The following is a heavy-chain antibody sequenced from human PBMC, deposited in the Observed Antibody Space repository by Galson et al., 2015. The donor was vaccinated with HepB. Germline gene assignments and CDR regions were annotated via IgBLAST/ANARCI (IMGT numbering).Heavy chain of an antibody. Sequence: SVKVSCEASGYTFTSYGISRVRQAPGQGLEWMGWISAYNGNTNYAQKLQGRVTMTTDTSTSTAYMELRSLRSDDTAVYYCARVQWLAQYYYYYYGVDVWGQGTTVTVSS. CDR2: ISAYNGNT. V-gene: IGHV1-18*01. J-gene: IGHJ6*02. CDR1: GYTFTSYG. D-gene: IGHD6-19*01. CDR3: ARVQWLAQYYYYYYGVDV.